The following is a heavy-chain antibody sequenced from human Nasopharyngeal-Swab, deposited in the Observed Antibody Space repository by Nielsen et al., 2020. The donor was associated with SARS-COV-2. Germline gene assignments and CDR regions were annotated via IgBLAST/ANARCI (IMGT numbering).Heavy chain of an antibody. J-gene: IGHJ4*02. Sequence: ASVKVSCKTSGYTFASLDINWVRQATGRGLVRVGWMNLDSGDTHYAQEFQGKVTLTRDTSRSTAYMELSSLRSEDTAVYYCARGPRPKRHLDYWGQGTLVTVSS. CDR1: GYTFASLD. V-gene: IGHV1-8*01. CDR2: MNLDSGDT. D-gene: IGHD1-1*01. CDR3: ARGPRPKRHLDY.